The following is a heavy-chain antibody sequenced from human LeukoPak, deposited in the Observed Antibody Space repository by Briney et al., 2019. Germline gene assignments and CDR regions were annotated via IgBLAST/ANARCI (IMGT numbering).Heavy chain of an antibody. D-gene: IGHD2-2*01. CDR3: ARDPSYCSSTNCYVGSPLYYYYPMDV. CDR1: GGSFSGYY. V-gene: IGHV3-33*08. Sequence: PSETLSLTCAVYGGSFSGYYWSWIRQAPGKGLEWVAVIWFDGSNKHYADSVKGRFSISRDNSENTLYLQMNSLRAEDTAVYYCARDPSYCSSTNCYVGSPLYYYYPMDVWGQGTTVTVSS. J-gene: IGHJ6*02. CDR2: IWFDGSNK.